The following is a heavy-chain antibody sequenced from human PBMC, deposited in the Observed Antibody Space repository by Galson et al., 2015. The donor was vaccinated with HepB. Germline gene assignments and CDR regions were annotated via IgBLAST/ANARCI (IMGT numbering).Heavy chain of an antibody. CDR1: GFTFSSYG. CDR2: ISYDGSNK. Sequence: SLRLSCAASGFTFSSYGMHWVRQAPGKGLEWVAVISYDGSNKYYADSVKGRFTISRDNSKNKLYLQMNSLIAEDTAVYYCAKPKVDFWEGNYYGMDVWGQGTTVTVSS. J-gene: IGHJ6*02. D-gene: IGHD3/OR15-3a*01. CDR3: AKPKVDFWEGNYYGMDV. V-gene: IGHV3-30*18.